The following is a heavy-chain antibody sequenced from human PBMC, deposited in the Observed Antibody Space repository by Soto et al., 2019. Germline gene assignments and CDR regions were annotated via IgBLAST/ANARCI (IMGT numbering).Heavy chain of an antibody. J-gene: IGHJ6*02. CDR1: GFTFSSYS. V-gene: IGHV3-21*01. D-gene: IGHD3-10*01. Sequence: GGSLRLSCAASGFTFSSYSMNWVRQAPGKGLEWVSSISSSSSYIYYADSVKGRFTISRDNAKNSLYLQMNSLRAEDTSVYYCAYGSGSYYNAWGQGTTVTVSS. CDR3: AYGSGSYYNA. CDR2: ISSSSSYI.